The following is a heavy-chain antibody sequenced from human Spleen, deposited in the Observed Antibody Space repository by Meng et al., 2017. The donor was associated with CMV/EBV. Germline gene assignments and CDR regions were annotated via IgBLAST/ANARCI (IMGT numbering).Heavy chain of an antibody. Sequence: QVRVQESGPGLVKPSETLSLTCVVSGASISSGNWWNWVRQPPGKGLEWIGDIYHSGSTNYNPSLKSRVTMSVDTSKNQFSLKLSSVTAADTAVYYCARGGSSSAVDYWGQGTLVTVSS. D-gene: IGHD6-6*01. CDR3: ARGGSSSAVDY. J-gene: IGHJ4*02. CDR2: IYHSGST. V-gene: IGHV4-4*02. CDR1: GASISSGNW.